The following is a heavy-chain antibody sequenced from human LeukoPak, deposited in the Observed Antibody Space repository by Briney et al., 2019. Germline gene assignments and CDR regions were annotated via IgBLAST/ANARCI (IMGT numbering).Heavy chain of an antibody. V-gene: IGHV4-34*01. Sequence: PSETLSLTCAVYGGSFSGYYWSWIRQPPGKGREWIGEINDSGSTNYNPSLTRRATISVAPSKTQFSLKLSSVTAADSSVYYCARGVKTKEPYHDFWSGYYTCIDYLDYWGHGTLLTVSS. D-gene: IGHD3-3*01. CDR2: INDSGST. CDR3: ARGVKTKEPYHDFWSGYYTCIDYLDY. J-gene: IGHJ4*01. CDR1: GGSFSGYY.